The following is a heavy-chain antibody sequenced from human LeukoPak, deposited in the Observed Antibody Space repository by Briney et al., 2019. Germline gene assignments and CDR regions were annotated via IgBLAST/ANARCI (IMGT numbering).Heavy chain of an antibody. CDR2: IYYSGST. CDR1: GGSITTSSYY. CDR3: ARAFRARYFDL. J-gene: IGHJ2*01. D-gene: IGHD2/OR15-2a*01. Sequence: SETLSLTCTVSGGSITTSSYYWGWIRQPPGKGLEWIGIIYYSGSTYYNPSLKGRVTISVDTSKSQFSLKLSSVTAADTAVYYCARAFRARYFDLWGRGTLVTVSS. V-gene: IGHV4-39*01.